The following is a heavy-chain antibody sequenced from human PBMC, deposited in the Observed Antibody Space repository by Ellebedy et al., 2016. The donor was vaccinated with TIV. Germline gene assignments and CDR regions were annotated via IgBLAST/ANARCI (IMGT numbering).Heavy chain of an antibody. D-gene: IGHD4-11*01. Sequence: AASVKVSCKASGDTLNSYAISWVRQAPGKGLEWMGGIIPIFGTANYAQKFQGRVTITADESTSTPYMELSSLRSEDTAVYYCASGRTTISTWHYYGLDVWGQGTTVTVSS. CDR3: ASGRTTISTWHYYGLDV. CDR1: GDTLNSYA. CDR2: IIPIFGTA. V-gene: IGHV1-69*13. J-gene: IGHJ6*02.